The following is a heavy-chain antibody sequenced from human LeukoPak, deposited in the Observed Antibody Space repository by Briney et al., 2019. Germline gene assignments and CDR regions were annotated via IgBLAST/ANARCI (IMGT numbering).Heavy chain of an antibody. Sequence: GGSLRLSCAASGFTFSSYAMSWVRQAPGKGLEWVSSIGSSSRDIYYADSVKGRFTISRDNSKRSLYLQMNSLRAEDTAVYYCARDVTGTTFDPWGQGTLVTVSS. D-gene: IGHD1-7*01. CDR3: ARDVTGTTFDP. V-gene: IGHV3-21*01. J-gene: IGHJ5*02. CDR1: GFTFSSYA. CDR2: IGSSSRDI.